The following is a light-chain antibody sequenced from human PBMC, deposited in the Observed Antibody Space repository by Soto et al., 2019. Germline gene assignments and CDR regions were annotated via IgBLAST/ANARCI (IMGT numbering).Light chain of an antibody. Sequence: QSALTQPASVSGSPGQSITISCTGTSSDVGAYNFVSWHQQHPGKAPKLIIYNVYDRPSGISYRFSGSKSGNTASLTISGLQGEYEAVYYCSSYTISRTYVFGTGTKLTVL. CDR2: NVY. CDR3: SSYTISRTYV. J-gene: IGLJ1*01. CDR1: SSDVGAYNF. V-gene: IGLV2-14*03.